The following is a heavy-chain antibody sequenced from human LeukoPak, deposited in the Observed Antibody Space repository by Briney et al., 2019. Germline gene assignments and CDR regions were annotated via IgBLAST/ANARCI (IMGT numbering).Heavy chain of an antibody. V-gene: IGHV5-51*01. Sequence: GESLKISCKGSGSRFTSYWIGWVRQMPGKGLEWMGIIYPGDSDTRYSPSFQGQVTISADKSISTAYLQWSSLKASDTAMYYCARQAYVGITIFGVVITPPYYYYMDVWGKGTTVTVSS. J-gene: IGHJ6*03. CDR3: ARQAYVGITIFGVVITPPYYYYMDV. D-gene: IGHD3-3*01. CDR1: GSRFTSYW. CDR2: IYPGDSDT.